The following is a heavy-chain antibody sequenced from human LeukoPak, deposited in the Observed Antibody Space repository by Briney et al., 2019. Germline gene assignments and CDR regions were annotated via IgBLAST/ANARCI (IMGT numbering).Heavy chain of an antibody. CDR3: ARVGLKDYYYYMDV. Sequence: SVKVSCKASGGTFSSYAISWVRQAPGQGLEWMGRISPIFGTANYAQKFQGRVTITTDESTSTAYMELSSLRSEDTAVYYCARVGLKDYYYYMDVWGKGTTVTDSS. D-gene: IGHD3/OR15-3a*01. CDR1: GGTFSSYA. J-gene: IGHJ6*03. CDR2: ISPIFGTA. V-gene: IGHV1-69*05.